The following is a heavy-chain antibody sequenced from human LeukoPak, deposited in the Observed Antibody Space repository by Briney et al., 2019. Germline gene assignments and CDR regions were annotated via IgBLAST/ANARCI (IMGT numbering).Heavy chain of an antibody. CDR3: ARDWHIVATTYYGMDV. CDR1: GFTFSSYG. J-gene: IGHJ6*02. Sequence: GGSLRLSCAASGFTFSSYGMHWVRQAPGKGLAWVAVIWYDGSNKYYADSVKGRFTISRDNSKNTLYLQMNSLRAEDTPVHYCARDWHIVATTYYGMDVWGQGTTVTVSS. V-gene: IGHV3-33*01. CDR2: IWYDGSNK. D-gene: IGHD5-12*01.